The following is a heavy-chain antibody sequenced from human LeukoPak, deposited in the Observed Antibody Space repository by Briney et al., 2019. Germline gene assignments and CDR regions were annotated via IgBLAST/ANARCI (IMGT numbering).Heavy chain of an antibody. CDR1: GGSISSGSYY. D-gene: IGHD2-2*01. CDR3: ARSDALPYYFDY. Sequence: KSSQTLSLTCTVSGGSISSGSYYWSWIRQPVGKGLEWIGRIYTSGSTNYNPSLKSRVTISVDTSKNQFSLKLSSVTAADTAVYYCARSDALPYYFDYWGQGTLVTVSS. V-gene: IGHV4-61*02. CDR2: IYTSGST. J-gene: IGHJ4*02.